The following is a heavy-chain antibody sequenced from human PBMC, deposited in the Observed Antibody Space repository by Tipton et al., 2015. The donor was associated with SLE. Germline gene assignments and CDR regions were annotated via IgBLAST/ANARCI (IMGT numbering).Heavy chain of an antibody. Sequence: QLVQSGGEVKKPGAPVKVSCKASGYTSTTFDLSWVRQAPGQGLEWMGWIDTYSGDTNYAQKFQGRVSMTTDTLTRTVYMELRSLRYDDTATYYCARDLGGGNSDLDSWGQGTLVTVSS. CDR1: GYTSTTFD. CDR2: IDTYSGDT. V-gene: IGHV1-18*01. CDR3: ARDLGGGNSDLDS. J-gene: IGHJ4*02. D-gene: IGHD4-23*01.